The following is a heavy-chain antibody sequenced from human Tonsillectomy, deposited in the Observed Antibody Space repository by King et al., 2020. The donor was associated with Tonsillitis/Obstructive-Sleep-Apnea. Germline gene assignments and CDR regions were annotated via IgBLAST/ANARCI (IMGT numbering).Heavy chain of an antibody. V-gene: IGHV4-59*01. CDR2: IYYSGST. Sequence: VQLQESGPGLVKPSETLSLTCTVSGGSISSYYWSWIRQPPGKGLEWIGYIYYSGSTNYNPSLKSRVTISVDTSKNQFSLKLSSVTAADTAVYYCARQNGYTDYWGQGTLVTVSS. D-gene: IGHD5-18*01. CDR3: ARQNGYTDY. J-gene: IGHJ4*02. CDR1: GGSISSYY.